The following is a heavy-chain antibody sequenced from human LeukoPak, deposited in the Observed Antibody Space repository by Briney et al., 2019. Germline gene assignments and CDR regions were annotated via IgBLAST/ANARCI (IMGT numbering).Heavy chain of an antibody. V-gene: IGHV1-18*01. J-gene: IGHJ3*02. CDR2: ISAYNGNT. CDR1: GYTFTSYG. D-gene: IGHD3-22*01. Sequence: ASVKVSCKASGYTFTSYGISWVRQAPGQGLEWMGWISAYNGNTNYAQKLQGRVTMTTDTSTSTAYMELRSLRSDDTAVYYCARANYDSSGHYYLLAFDIWGQGQWSPSLQ. CDR3: ARANYDSSGHYYLLAFDI.